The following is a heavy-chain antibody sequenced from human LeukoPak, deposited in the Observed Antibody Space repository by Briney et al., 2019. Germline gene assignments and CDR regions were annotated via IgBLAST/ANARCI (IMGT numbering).Heavy chain of an antibody. D-gene: IGHD2-8*01. CDR3: AKRGVL. V-gene: IGHV3-30*04. CDR2: ISYDGSNE. J-gene: IGHJ4*02. Sequence: GGSLRLSCAASGFTFSSYVMHWVRQAPGKGLEWVAIISYDGSNEYYADSVKGRFTISRDNSKNTVYLQMNSLRADDTAVYYCAKRGVLWGQGTLVTVSS. CDR1: GFTFSSYV.